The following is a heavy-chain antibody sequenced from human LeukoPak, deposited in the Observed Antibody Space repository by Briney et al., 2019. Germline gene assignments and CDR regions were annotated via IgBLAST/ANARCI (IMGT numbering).Heavy chain of an antibody. V-gene: IGHV4-34*01. CDR2: INHSGST. J-gene: IGHJ4*02. D-gene: IGHD3-16*02. CDR3: ATTVLGELSLYPDDY. Sequence: TTSETLSLTCAVYGGSFSGYYWSWIRQPPGKGLEWIGGINHSGSTNYNPSLKSRVTISVDTSKNQFSLKLSSVTAADTAVYYCATTVLGELSLYPDDYWGQGTLVTVSS. CDR1: GGSFSGYY.